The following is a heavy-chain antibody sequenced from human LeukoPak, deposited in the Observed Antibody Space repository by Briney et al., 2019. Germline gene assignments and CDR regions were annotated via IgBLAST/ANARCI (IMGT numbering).Heavy chain of an antibody. Sequence: PSQTLSLTCTVSGGSISSGGYYWSWIRQHPGKGLEWIGYIYYSGSTYYNPSLKSRVPISVDTSKNQFSLKLSSVTAADTAVYYCAREKLDDSSGYYYRNFDYWGQGTLVTVSS. CDR1: GGSISSGGYY. CDR3: AREKLDDSSGYYYRNFDY. D-gene: IGHD3-22*01. V-gene: IGHV4-31*03. J-gene: IGHJ4*02. CDR2: IYYSGST.